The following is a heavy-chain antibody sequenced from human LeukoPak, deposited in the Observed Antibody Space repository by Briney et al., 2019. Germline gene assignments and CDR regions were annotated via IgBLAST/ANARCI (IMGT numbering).Heavy chain of an antibody. CDR2: ISAYNGNT. CDR1: GYTFTSYG. Sequence: ASVKVSCKASGYTFTSYGISWVRQAPGQGLEWMGWISAYNGNTNYAQKLQGRVTMTTDTSTSTAYMELRSLRSDDTAVYYCARVCDIVATITFLCWFDPWGQGTLVTVSS. J-gene: IGHJ5*02. CDR3: ARVCDIVATITFLCWFDP. D-gene: IGHD5-12*01. V-gene: IGHV1-18*01.